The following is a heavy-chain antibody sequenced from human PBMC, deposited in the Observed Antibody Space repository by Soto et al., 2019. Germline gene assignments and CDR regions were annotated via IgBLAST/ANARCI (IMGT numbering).Heavy chain of an antibody. J-gene: IGHJ5*02. CDR1: GGSITSSSHF. CDR3: AGQTFTIAAASYGRSNWFDP. D-gene: IGHD6-25*01. V-gene: IGHV4-39*01. Sequence: SETLSLTCSASGGSITSSSHFWGWVRQPPGKGLEWIGTIYFTGNTYYTPSLKSRLTMSIDTSKNEFSLRLNSVTAADTAVYYCAGQTFTIAAASYGRSNWFDPWGPGTLVTVPS. CDR2: IYFTGNT.